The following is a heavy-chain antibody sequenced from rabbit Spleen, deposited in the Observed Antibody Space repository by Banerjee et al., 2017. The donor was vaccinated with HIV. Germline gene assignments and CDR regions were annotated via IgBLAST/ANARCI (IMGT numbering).Heavy chain of an antibody. CDR1: GFSFSSRYY. V-gene: IGHV1S40*01. CDR3: ARDAAGREDFNL. CDR2: IDVSGSGAI. Sequence: QSLEESGGDLVKPGASLTLTCTASGFSFSSRYYMCWVRQAPGKGLEWIACIDVSGSGAIHYASWARGRFTISRTSSTTVTLRMTSLTVADTATYFCARDAAGREDFNLWGPGTLVTVS. D-gene: IGHD4-2*01. J-gene: IGHJ4*01.